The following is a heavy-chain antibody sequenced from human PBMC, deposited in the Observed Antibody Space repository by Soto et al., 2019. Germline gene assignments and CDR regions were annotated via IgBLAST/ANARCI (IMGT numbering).Heavy chain of an antibody. Sequence: QVQLVQSGAEVKKPGASVKVSCKASGYTCTSYGVSWVRQAPGQGLEWMGWISAYNGNTNYAQKLQGRVTMTTDTSTSTAYMELRSLSSDDTAVYYCASSVRGVTGPDFYDYYMDVWGKGTTVTVSS. CDR2: ISAYNGNT. D-gene: IGHD3-10*02. CDR1: GYTCTSYG. CDR3: ASSVRGVTGPDFYDYYMDV. V-gene: IGHV1-18*01. J-gene: IGHJ6*03.